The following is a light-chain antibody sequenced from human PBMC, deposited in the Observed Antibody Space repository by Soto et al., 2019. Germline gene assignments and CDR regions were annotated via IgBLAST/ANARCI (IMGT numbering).Light chain of an antibody. Sequence: EIVLTQSPATLSLSPGERATLSCRASHSVSSSLAWYQQKPGQAPRLLIYDASNRATGIPARFSGSGSGTDFTLTISSLEPEDFAVYYCQQRSTLTFGGGTKVEIK. CDR3: QQRSTLT. CDR2: DAS. V-gene: IGKV3-11*01. CDR1: HSVSSS. J-gene: IGKJ4*01.